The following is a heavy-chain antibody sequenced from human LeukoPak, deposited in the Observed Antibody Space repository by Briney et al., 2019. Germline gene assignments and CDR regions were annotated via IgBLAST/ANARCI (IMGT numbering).Heavy chain of an antibody. D-gene: IGHD3-9*01. J-gene: IGHJ4*02. CDR1: GYTFTSYG. Sequence: ASVKVSCKASGYTFTSYGISWVRQAPGQGLEWMGWISAYNGNTNYAQKLQGRVTMTTDTSTSTAYMELRSLRSDDTAVYYCARPIRDILTGYYVGYFDHWGQGTLVTVSS. CDR3: ARPIRDILTGYYVGYFDH. V-gene: IGHV1-18*01. CDR2: ISAYNGNT.